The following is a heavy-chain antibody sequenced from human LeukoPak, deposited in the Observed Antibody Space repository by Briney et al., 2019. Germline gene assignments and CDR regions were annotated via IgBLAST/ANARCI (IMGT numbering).Heavy chain of an antibody. CDR3: ARGYYDFWSGYQEGEFDY. Sequence: ASVKVSCKASGYTFTSYYMHWVRQAPGQGLEWMGRINPNSGGTNYAQKFQGRVTMTRDTSISTAYMELSRLRSDDTAVYYCARGYYDFWSGYQEGEFDYWGQGTLVTVSS. J-gene: IGHJ4*02. CDR2: INPNSGGT. D-gene: IGHD3-3*01. V-gene: IGHV1-2*06. CDR1: GYTFTSYY.